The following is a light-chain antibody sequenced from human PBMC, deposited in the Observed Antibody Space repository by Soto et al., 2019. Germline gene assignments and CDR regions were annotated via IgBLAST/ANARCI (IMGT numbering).Light chain of an antibody. J-gene: IGKJ5*01. Sequence: DIVLTQSPATLSVSPGERATLSCRASQTLSNSFIAWYQQKPGQAPRLLIYDTSSRATGVPDRYSASGSGTDFTLTISRLEPEDFAVFFCQQYGTSEIIFGQGTRLEIK. CDR3: QQYGTSEII. V-gene: IGKV3-20*01. CDR1: QTLSNSF. CDR2: DTS.